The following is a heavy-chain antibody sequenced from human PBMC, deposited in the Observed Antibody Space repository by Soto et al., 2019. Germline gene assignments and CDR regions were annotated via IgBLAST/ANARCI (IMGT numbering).Heavy chain of an antibody. CDR2: IKSDASTI. CDR3: VRGGSANYYGLFDS. Sequence: EVPLVESGGGLVQPGGSLRLSCAASGFTFSSYWMHWVRQVPGKGLVWVSRIKSDASTIMYADSVKGRFTISRDNAKNTLYLQLNSLRPEDTAVYYCVRGGSANYYGLFDSWGQGTLVTVSS. CDR1: GFTFSSYW. D-gene: IGHD1-26*01. J-gene: IGHJ4*02. V-gene: IGHV3-74*03.